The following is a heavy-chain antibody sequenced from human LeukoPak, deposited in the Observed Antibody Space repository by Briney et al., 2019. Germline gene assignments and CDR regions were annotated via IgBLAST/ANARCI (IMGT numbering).Heavy chain of an antibody. Sequence: GGSLSLSWAASGFTFASNAMSWVGQPPGKGREGVSAISGGVGSTYYADSVKGRFTISRDNSKNTLYLQMNSLRAEDTAVYYCAKDGPPYCSSTSCSFLDAFDIWGQGTMVTVSS. J-gene: IGHJ3*02. CDR1: GFTFASNA. D-gene: IGHD2-2*01. V-gene: IGHV3-23*01. CDR2: ISGGVGST. CDR3: AKDGPPYCSSTSCSFLDAFDI.